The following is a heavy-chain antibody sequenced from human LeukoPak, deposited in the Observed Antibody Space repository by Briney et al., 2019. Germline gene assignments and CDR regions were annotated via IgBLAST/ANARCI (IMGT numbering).Heavy chain of an antibody. Sequence: ASVKVSCKASGYTFTSYGISWVRQAPGQGLEWMGWISAYNGNTNYAQKLQGRVTMTTDTSTSTAYMELRSLRSDDTAVYYCARDRCGSTSCYWGGEYYFDYWGQGTLVTVSS. J-gene: IGHJ4*02. CDR2: ISAYNGNT. CDR1: GYTFTSYG. CDR3: ARDRCGSTSCYWGGEYYFDY. D-gene: IGHD2-2*01. V-gene: IGHV1-18*01.